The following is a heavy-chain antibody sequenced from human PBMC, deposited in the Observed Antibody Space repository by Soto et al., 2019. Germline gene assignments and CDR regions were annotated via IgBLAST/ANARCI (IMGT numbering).Heavy chain of an antibody. D-gene: IGHD5-12*01. Sequence: QVQLQQSGPGLVKPSQTLSLTCAISGDSVSSNSAAWNWIRQSPSRGLEWLGRTYYRSKWYNDYAVSVKSLITTNPDTSKNQFSLHLNSVTPEDTAVYYCARGTRRGYSGYDPWFDYWGQGTLVTVSS. CDR2: TYYRSKWYN. CDR1: GDSVSSNSAA. CDR3: ARGTRRGYSGYDPWFDY. J-gene: IGHJ4*02. V-gene: IGHV6-1*01.